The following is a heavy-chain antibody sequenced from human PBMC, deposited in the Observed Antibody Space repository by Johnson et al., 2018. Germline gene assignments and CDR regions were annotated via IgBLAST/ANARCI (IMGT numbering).Heavy chain of an antibody. CDR3: AKCITVVDAAMVGAFDI. J-gene: IGHJ3*02. D-gene: IGHD5-18*01. CDR2: ISHDEITK. CDR1: GVTLSTSI. V-gene: IGHV3-30*18. Sequence: QVQLVQSGGGVVQXGTSLRLSCGVSGVTLSTSIIHWVRQAPGKGLEWVALISHDEITKSYGDSAKDRFPISRDTSKNTVYLQMNSLRAEDTAVYYCAKCITVVDAAMVGAFDIWGQGTMVTVSS.